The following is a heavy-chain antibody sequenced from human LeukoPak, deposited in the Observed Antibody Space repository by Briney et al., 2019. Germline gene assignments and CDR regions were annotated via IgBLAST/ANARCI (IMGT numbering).Heavy chain of an antibody. D-gene: IGHD3-16*02. Sequence: GRSLRLSCAASGFTFSSYGMHWVRQAPGKGLEWVAVIWYDGSNKYYADSVKGRFTISRDNSKNTLYLQMNSLRAEDTAVYYCAKDLSASSVFDYWGQGTLVTVSS. CDR3: AKDLSASSVFDY. J-gene: IGHJ4*02. CDR1: GFTFSSYG. CDR2: IWYDGSNK. V-gene: IGHV3-33*06.